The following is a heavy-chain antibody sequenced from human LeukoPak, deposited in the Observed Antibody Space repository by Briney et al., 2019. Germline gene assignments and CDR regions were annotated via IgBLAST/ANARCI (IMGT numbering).Heavy chain of an antibody. Sequence: GGSLRLSCAASGFTFSSYEMNWVRQAPGKGLEWVSYISSSGSTIYYADSVKGRFTISRDNAKNSLYLQMNSLRAEDTAVYYCARDYAFGATYYYYGMDVWGQGTTVTVSS. CDR2: ISSSGSTI. V-gene: IGHV3-48*03. D-gene: IGHD3-16*01. J-gene: IGHJ6*02. CDR1: GFTFSSYE. CDR3: ARDYAFGATYYYYGMDV.